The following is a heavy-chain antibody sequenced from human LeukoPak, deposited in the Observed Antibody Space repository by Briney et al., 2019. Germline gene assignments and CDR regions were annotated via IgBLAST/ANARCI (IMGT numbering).Heavy chain of an antibody. CDR1: GFTVSSNY. D-gene: IGHD6-6*01. J-gene: IGHJ4*02. Sequence: GGSLRLSCAASGFTVSSNYMSWVRQAPGKGLEWVSVIYSGGSTYYTDSVTGRFTISRDNSKNTLYLQMNSLRAEDTAVYYCAREYTGYFDYWGQGTLVTVSS. CDR3: AREYTGYFDY. V-gene: IGHV3-66*02. CDR2: IYSGGST.